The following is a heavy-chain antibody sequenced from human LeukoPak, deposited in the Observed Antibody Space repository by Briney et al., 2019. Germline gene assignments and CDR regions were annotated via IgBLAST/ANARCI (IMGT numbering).Heavy chain of an antibody. Sequence: SETLSLTCTVSGGSISRYYWNWIRQPPGKGLEWIGYIYYSGSTNYNPSLKSRVTISVDKSKNQFSLKLTSVTAADTAVYYCASCYYISSRFDYWGQGTLVTVSS. J-gene: IGHJ4*02. CDR1: GGSISRYY. V-gene: IGHV4-59*01. D-gene: IGHD3-10*01. CDR3: ASCYYISSRFDY. CDR2: IYYSGST.